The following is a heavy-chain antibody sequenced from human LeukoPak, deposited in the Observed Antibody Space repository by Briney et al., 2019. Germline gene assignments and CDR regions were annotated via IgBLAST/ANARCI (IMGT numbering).Heavy chain of an antibody. CDR3: ARDRLGHSRSSGVWDY. CDR2: ISAYNGNT. CDR1: GYTFTSYG. J-gene: IGHJ4*02. D-gene: IGHD6-6*01. V-gene: IGHV1-18*01. Sequence: ASVKVSCKASGYTFTSYGISWVRQAPGQGLEWMGWISAYNGNTNYAQKLQGRVTMTTDTSPSTAYMGMRSLRFDDTAVYYCARDRLGHSRSSGVWDYWGQGTLVTVSS.